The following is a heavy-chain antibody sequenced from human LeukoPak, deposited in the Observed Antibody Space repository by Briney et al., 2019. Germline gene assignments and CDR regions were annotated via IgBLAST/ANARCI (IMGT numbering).Heavy chain of an antibody. CDR1: GGSISSYY. CDR3: ARGQDCSSTSCYAGGTDAFDI. CDR2: IYYSGRT. Sequence: SETLSLTCTVSGGSISSYYWNWIRQPPGKGLEWIGYIYYSGRTNYNPSLKSRVTVSVDTSKNQFSLKLSSVTAADTAVYYCARGQDCSSTSCYAGGTDAFDIWGQGTMVTVSS. J-gene: IGHJ3*02. V-gene: IGHV4-59*12. D-gene: IGHD2-2*01.